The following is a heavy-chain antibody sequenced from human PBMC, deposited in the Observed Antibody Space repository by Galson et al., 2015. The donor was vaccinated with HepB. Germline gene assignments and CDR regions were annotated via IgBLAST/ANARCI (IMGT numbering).Heavy chain of an antibody. V-gene: IGHV3-21*01. CDR3: ARSSLGELFRLCGMDV. J-gene: IGHJ6*02. D-gene: IGHD3-10*01. CDR1: GFTFSSYS. Sequence: SLRLSCAASGFTFSSYSMNWVRQAPGKGLEWVSSISSSSSYIYYADSVKGRFTISRDNAKNSLYLQTNSLRAEDTAVYYCARSSLGELFRLCGMDVWGQGTTVTVSS. CDR2: ISSSSSYI.